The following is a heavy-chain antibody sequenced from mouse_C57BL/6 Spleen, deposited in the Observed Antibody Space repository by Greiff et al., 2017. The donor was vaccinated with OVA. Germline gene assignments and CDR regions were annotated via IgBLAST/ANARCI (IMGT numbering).Heavy chain of an antibody. CDR1: GYTFTTYP. Sequence: QVQLQQSGAELVKPGASVKMSCKASGYTFTTYPIEWMKQNHGKSLEWIGNFHPYNDDTKYNEKFKCKATLTVEKSSSTVYLERSRVTSDDSAVYYCAIYDDDGGYYGDYWGQGTTLTGSS. D-gene: IGHD2-4*01. J-gene: IGHJ2*01. V-gene: IGHV1-47*01. CDR3: AIYDDDGGYYGDY. CDR2: FHPYNDDT.